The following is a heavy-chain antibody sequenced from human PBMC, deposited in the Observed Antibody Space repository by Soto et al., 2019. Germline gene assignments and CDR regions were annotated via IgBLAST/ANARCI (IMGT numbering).Heavy chain of an antibody. Sequence: SETLSLTCTVSGDSINSGGYHWTWIRQHPGKGLEWIGYIYYSGSTYYNPSLKSRVTMSIDTSKNQFSLRLRSVTAADTAVYYCVRDRNGNYFDPWGQGTQVTVSS. J-gene: IGHJ5*02. CDR1: GDSINSGGYH. V-gene: IGHV4-31*03. CDR3: VRDRNGNYFDP. D-gene: IGHD4-4*01. CDR2: IYYSGST.